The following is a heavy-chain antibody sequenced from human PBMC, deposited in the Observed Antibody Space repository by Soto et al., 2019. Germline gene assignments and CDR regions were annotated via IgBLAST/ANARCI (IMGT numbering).Heavy chain of an antibody. J-gene: IGHJ4*02. Sequence: GGSLRLSCTPFGFIFSSYSMNWVRQAPGKGLEWLSYINVKGDSIYYADSVKGRFTIPRDNVQNSLYLQMNSLRAEDTALYYCARDISHYDILTGNDYWGQGTLVTVSS. D-gene: IGHD3-9*01. V-gene: IGHV3-48*01. CDR3: ARDISHYDILTGNDY. CDR1: GFIFSSYS. CDR2: INVKGDSI.